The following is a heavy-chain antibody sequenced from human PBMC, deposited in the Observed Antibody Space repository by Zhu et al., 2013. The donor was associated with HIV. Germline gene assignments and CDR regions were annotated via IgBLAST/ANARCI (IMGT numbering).Heavy chain of an antibody. Sequence: QIRLVQSEVEVKKPGASVKVSCKASGYTFTSYGISWVRQAPGQGLEWMGWISSYNGNTNYAQMLQGRVTMTTDTSTSTAYMDLRSLRSDDTAVYYCARDQVAGPFDYWGQGTLVTVSS. V-gene: IGHV1-18*01. CDR3: ARDQVAGPFDY. CDR2: ISSYNGNT. D-gene: IGHD6-19*01. CDR1: GYTFTSYG. J-gene: IGHJ4*02.